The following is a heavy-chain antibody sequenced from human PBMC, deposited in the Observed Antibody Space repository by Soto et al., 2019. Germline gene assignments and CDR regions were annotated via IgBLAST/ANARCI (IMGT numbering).Heavy chain of an antibody. D-gene: IGHD2-21*02. J-gene: IGHJ3*02. CDR2: IFSSGGT. CDR3: AKLQHTVVTPLDI. V-gene: IGHV4-59*01. CDR1: GGSISTYY. Sequence: PAETLSLTCSVSGGSISTYYWSWIRQSPGKGLEFIGCIFSSGGTNYNPALKSRITISRDTSKNQLSLKMTSVTAADTAVYFCAKLQHTVVTPLDIWGQGPMLTV.